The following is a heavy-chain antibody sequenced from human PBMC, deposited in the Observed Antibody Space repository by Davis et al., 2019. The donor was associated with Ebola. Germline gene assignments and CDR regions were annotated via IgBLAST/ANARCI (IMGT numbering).Heavy chain of an antibody. CDR1: GGTFSSYA. Sequence: ASVKVSCKASGGTFSSYAISWVRQATGQGLEWMGWMNPNSGNTGYAQKFQGRVTMTRNTSISTAYMELSSLRSEDTAVYYCARGHHSSGWQGSLDYWGQGTLVTVSS. D-gene: IGHD6-19*01. CDR2: MNPNSGNT. CDR3: ARGHHSSGWQGSLDY. V-gene: IGHV1-8*02. J-gene: IGHJ4*02.